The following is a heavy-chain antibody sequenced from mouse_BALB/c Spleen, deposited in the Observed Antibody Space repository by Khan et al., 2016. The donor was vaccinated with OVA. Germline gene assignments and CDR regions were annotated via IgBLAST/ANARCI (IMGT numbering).Heavy chain of an antibody. CDR3: ARRGYYYGRGALFAY. V-gene: IGHV2-2*02. D-gene: IGHD1-1*01. J-gene: IGHJ3*01. Sequence: QVQLKQSGPGLVQPSQSLSITCTVSGFSLANYSVNWVRQSPGKGLEWLGVIWSAGSTDYNAAFMSRLSIRKDNSRSHVLFKLNSLQPNDTAIYSCARRGYYYGRGALFAYWGQGTLVTVSA. CDR1: GFSLANYS. CDR2: IWSAGST.